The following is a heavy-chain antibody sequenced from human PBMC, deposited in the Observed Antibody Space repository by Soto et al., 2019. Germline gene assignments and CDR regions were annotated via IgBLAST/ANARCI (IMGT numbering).Heavy chain of an antibody. J-gene: IGHJ4*02. V-gene: IGHV3-23*01. CDR2: ISGSGGST. Sequence: EVQLLESGGGLVQPGGSLRLSCATSGFTFSSYAMSWVRQAPGKGLEWVSAISGSGGSTYYADSVKGRFTISRDNSKNTLYLQMNSLRAEDTAVYYCAKDSLKNVYGDSLDYWGQGTLVTVSS. CDR1: GFTFSSYA. CDR3: AKDSLKNVYGDSLDY. D-gene: IGHD4-17*01.